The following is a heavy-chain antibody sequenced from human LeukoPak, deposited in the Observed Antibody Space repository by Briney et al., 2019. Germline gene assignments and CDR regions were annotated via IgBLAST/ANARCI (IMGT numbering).Heavy chain of an antibody. CDR2: ISYDGSNK. D-gene: IGHD1-20*01. J-gene: IGHJ6*02. Sequence: GGSLRLSCAASGFTFSTYGVHWVRQAPGKGLEWVAVISYDGSNKYYADSVKGRFTISRGNSKNTLYLQMNSLRAEDTAVYHCAKALLTGTYYYYAMDVWGQGTTVTVSS. CDR3: AKALLTGTYYYYAMDV. V-gene: IGHV3-30*18. CDR1: GFTFSTYG.